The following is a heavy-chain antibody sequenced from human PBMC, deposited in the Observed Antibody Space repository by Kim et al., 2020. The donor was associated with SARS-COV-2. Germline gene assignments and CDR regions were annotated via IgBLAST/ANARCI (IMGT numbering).Heavy chain of an antibody. D-gene: IGHD3-10*01. V-gene: IGHV3-43D*03. Sequence: GGSLRLSCAASGFTFDDYAMHWVRQAPGKGLEWVSLISWDGGSTYYADSVKGRFTISRDNSKNSLYLQMNSLRAEDTALYYCAKPGSGSGGYYFDYWGQGTLVTVSS. CDR1: GFTFDDYA. CDR2: ISWDGGST. J-gene: IGHJ4*02. CDR3: AKPGSGSGGYYFDY.